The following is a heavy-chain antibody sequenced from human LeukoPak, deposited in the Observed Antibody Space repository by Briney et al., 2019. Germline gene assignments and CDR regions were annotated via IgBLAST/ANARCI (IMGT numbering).Heavy chain of an antibody. V-gene: IGHV4-39*07. D-gene: IGHD5-18*01. CDR1: GGSISSSNYY. J-gene: IGHJ6*03. CDR2: ISYSGST. CDR3: ARTTEGGYTYGYFYYYYMDV. Sequence: SETLSLTCTVSGGSISSSNYYWGWIRQPPGKGLEWIGYISYSGSTYYNPSLKSRVTISVDTSKNQFSLKLTSVTAADTAVYYCARTTEGGYTYGYFYYYYMDVWGKGTTVTISS.